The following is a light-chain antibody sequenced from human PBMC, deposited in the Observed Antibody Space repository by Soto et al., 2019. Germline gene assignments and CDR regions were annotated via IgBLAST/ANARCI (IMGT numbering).Light chain of an antibody. CDR1: SSDVGGSNY. Sequence: QSALIQPASVSGSPGQSITISCTGTSSDVGGSNYVSWYQHHPHRAPKLLIYEVDDRPSGVSNRFSGSKSGNTASLTISGLQAEDEADYYCSSYTSSNTLEVFGFGTKLTVL. CDR2: EVD. J-gene: IGLJ1*01. V-gene: IGLV2-14*01. CDR3: SSYTSSNTLEV.